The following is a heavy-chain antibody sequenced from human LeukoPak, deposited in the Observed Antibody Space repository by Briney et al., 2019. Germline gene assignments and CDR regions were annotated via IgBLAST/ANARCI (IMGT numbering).Heavy chain of an antibody. CDR3: ARDSQGSVWSGYYNYYYGMDV. Sequence: ASVKVSCKASGYTFTSYYMHWVRQAPGQGLEWMGIINPSGGSTSYAQKFQGRVTMTRDTSTSTVYMGLSSLRSEDTAVYYCARDSQGSVWSGYYNYYYGMDVWGQGTTVTVSS. CDR1: GYTFTSYY. D-gene: IGHD3-3*01. CDR2: INPSGGST. J-gene: IGHJ6*02. V-gene: IGHV1-46*01.